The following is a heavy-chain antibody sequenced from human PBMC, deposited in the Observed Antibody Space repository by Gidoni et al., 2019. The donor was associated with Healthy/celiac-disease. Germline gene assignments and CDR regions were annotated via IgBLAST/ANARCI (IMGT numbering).Heavy chain of an antibody. CDR3: ARHPEWELPMKYYSGMDV. CDR1: GYSFTSYW. Sequence: EVQLVQSGAEVKKPGESLKISCKGSGYSFTSYWIGWVRQMPGKGMEWMGIIYHGDSDTRDSPSFQAQVTISADKSISTAYLQWSSLKSSDTAMYYCARHPEWELPMKYYSGMDVWGQGTTVTVSS. CDR2: IYHGDSDT. D-gene: IGHD1-26*01. J-gene: IGHJ6*02. V-gene: IGHV5-51*01.